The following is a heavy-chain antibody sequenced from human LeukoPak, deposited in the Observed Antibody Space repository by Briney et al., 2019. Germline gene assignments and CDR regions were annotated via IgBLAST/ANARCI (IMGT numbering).Heavy chain of an antibody. Sequence: PGGSLRLSCAASGFTFSSYAMSWVRQPPGKGLEWIGEINHSGSTNYNPSLKSRVTISVDTSKNQFSLKLSSVTAADTAVYYCARVESNGSGSYIEYWGQGTLVTVSS. V-gene: IGHV4-34*01. CDR3: ARVESNGSGSYIEY. CDR1: GFTFSSYA. CDR2: INHSGST. J-gene: IGHJ4*02. D-gene: IGHD3-10*01.